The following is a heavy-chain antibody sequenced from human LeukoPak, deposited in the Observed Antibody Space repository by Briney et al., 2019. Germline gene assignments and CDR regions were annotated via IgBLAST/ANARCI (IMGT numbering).Heavy chain of an antibody. CDR2: IERSGNAI. D-gene: IGHD6-19*01. J-gene: IGHJ4*02. V-gene: IGHV3-48*01. CDR1: GFTFSTTS. CDR3: AKDYTSGWYDY. Sequence: GGSLRLSCAASGFTFSTTSMNWVRQAPGKGLEWISYIERSGNAIYYADSVKGRFTISRDNSKNTLYLQMNSLRAEDTAIYYCAKDYTSGWYDYWGQGTLVTVSS.